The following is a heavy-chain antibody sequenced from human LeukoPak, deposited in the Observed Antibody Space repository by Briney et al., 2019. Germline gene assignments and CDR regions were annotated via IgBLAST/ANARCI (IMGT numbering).Heavy chain of an antibody. Sequence: GGSLRLSCAASGFTFSDYSMSWIRQAPGKGLEWVSYISSSGGTIYYADSVKGRFIISRDNAKNSLYLQMNSLRAEDTAVYYCARALGTVAAYIHQHWGQSTLVTVSS. CDR1: GFTFSDYS. V-gene: IGHV3-11*04. CDR3: ARALGTVAAYIHQH. J-gene: IGHJ1*01. CDR2: ISSSGGTI. D-gene: IGHD6-19*01.